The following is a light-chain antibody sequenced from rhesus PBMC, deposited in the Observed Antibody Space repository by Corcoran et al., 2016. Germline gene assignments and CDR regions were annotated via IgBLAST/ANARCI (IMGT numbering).Light chain of an antibody. CDR1: QGISNW. CDR2: RAT. CDR3: XXPXXXXYX. J-gene: IGKJ2*01. V-gene: IGKV1-69*01. Sequence: DXQMTQSPSSLSASVGXRVTITCRASQGISNWLAWYQQKPGKAPKIMIFRATNLETGFPSRFSESGSGTEFTLPIRGLXPEDIXXYYFXXPXXXXYXXXQGXXXXX.